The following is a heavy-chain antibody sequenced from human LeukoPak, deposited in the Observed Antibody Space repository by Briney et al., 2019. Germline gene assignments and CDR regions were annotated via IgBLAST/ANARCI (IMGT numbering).Heavy chain of an antibody. V-gene: IGHV3-9*01. J-gene: IGHJ5*02. CDR1: GFTFDDYA. CDR3: ASRSINWYRGNNWFDP. CDR2: ISWNSGSI. D-gene: IGHD1-26*01. Sequence: GGSLRLSCAASGFTFDDYAMHWVRQAPGKGLERVSGISWNSGSIGYADSVRGRFTVSRDNAKNSLYLQMNSLRVEDTAVYYCASRSINWYRGNNWFDPWGQGALVTVSS.